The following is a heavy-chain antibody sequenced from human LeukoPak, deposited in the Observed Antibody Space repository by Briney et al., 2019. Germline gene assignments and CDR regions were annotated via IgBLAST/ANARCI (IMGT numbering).Heavy chain of an antibody. CDR2: IRYDGSNK. V-gene: IGHV3-30*02. J-gene: IGHJ4*02. D-gene: IGHD3-3*01. CDR3: AILITISLRDGLENDY. CDR1: GFTFSSYG. Sequence: GGSLRLSCAASGFTFSSYGMHWVRQAPGKGLEWVVFIRYDGSNKYYADSVKGRFTISRDNSKNTLYLQMNSLRAEDTAVYYCAILITISLRDGLENDYWGQGTLVTVSS.